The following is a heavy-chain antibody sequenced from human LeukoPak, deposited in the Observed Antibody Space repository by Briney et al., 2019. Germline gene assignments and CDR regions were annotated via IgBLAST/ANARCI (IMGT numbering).Heavy chain of an antibody. Sequence: PGGSLRLSCAASGFTVSSNYMSWVRQAPGKGLEWVSIIYSGGSTYYADSVKGRFTISRDNSKNTLYLQMNSVRAEDTAVYYCARTTVYDGFDYWGQGTLVTVSS. D-gene: IGHD2/OR15-2a*01. CDR1: GFTVSSNY. CDR3: ARTTVYDGFDY. CDR2: IYSGGST. J-gene: IGHJ4*02. V-gene: IGHV3-66*01.